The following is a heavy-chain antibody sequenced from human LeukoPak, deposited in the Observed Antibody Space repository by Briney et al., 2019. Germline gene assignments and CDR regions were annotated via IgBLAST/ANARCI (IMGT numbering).Heavy chain of an antibody. V-gene: IGHV4-34*01. Sequence: ETLXLTCAVYGGSFSGYYWSWIRQPPGKGLEWIGEINHSGSTNYNPSLKSRVTISVDTSKNQFSLKLSSVTAADTAVYYCARDPHPGGYCSSTSCGAWFDPWGQGTLVTVSS. CDR2: INHSGST. CDR1: GGSFSGYY. D-gene: IGHD2-2*03. CDR3: ARDPHPGGYCSSTSCGAWFDP. J-gene: IGHJ5*02.